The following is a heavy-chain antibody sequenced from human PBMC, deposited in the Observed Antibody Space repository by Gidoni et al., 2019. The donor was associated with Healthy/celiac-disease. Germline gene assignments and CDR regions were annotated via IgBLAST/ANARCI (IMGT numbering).Heavy chain of an antibody. CDR3: TRVERGTGGLNYYYYGMDV. CDR1: GFTFSASA. Sequence: EVQLVESGGGLVQPGGYLKLSCAASGFTFSASAMPWVRQASGKGLEWVGRIRSKANSYATAYAASVKGRFTISRDDSKNTAYLQMNSLKTEDTAVYYCTRVERGTGGLNYYYYGMDVWGQGTTVTVSS. CDR2: IRSKANSYAT. J-gene: IGHJ6*02. D-gene: IGHD2-15*01. V-gene: IGHV3-73*02.